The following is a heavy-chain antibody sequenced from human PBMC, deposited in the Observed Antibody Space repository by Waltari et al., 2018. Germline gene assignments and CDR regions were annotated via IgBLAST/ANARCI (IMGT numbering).Heavy chain of an antibody. CDR3: ARQSPGVVVVPAALAYYYYGMDV. J-gene: IGHJ6*02. D-gene: IGHD2-2*01. CDR1: GGSISSSSYY. V-gene: IGHV4-39*01. Sequence: QLQLQESGPGLVKPSETLSLTCTVSGGSISSSSYYWGWIRQPPGKGLEWIGSIYYSGGTYYNPSLKSRVTISVDTSKNQFSLKLSSVTAADTAVYYCARQSPGVVVVPAALAYYYYGMDVWGQGTTVTVSS. CDR2: IYYSGGT.